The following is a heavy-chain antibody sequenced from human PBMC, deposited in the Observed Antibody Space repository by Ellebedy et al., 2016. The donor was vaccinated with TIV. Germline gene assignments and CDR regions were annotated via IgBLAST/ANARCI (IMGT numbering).Heavy chain of an antibody. Sequence: GESLKISXAASGFTFSRCAMSWVRQAPGKGLEWVAFIRSSINSISYADSVRGRFTISRDDAKNSLYLEINSLRAEDSAVYYCARENFYGMDVWGQGTTVTVSS. CDR1: GFTFSRCA. CDR2: IRSSINSI. CDR3: ARENFYGMDV. V-gene: IGHV3-48*04. J-gene: IGHJ6*02.